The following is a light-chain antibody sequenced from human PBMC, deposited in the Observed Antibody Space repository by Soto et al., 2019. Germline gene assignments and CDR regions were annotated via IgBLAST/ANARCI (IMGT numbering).Light chain of an antibody. V-gene: IGKV3-15*01. CDR3: QQYYNWWT. CDR1: QSVSNK. CDR2: HAS. Sequence: EVVMTQSPATLSVSPGERATLSCRASQSVSNKLAWFQQKPGQAPRLLIYHASTRATGIPARFSGSGSGTEFTLIISSLQSEDFAVYYCQQYYNWWTLGQGTKVDIK. J-gene: IGKJ1*01.